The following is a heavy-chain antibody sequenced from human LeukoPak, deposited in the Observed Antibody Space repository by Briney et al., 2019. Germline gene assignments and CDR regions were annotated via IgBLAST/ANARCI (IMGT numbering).Heavy chain of an antibody. Sequence: SETLPLTCTVSGDSTSSDRYYGGWVRQPPGKGLEWIGNIYYSGSTYYNPSLKSRVTMSVDTSKNQFFLKLNSVTAADTAVYYCARGRPYSGGYHLDYWGQGTLVTVSA. CDR1: GDSTSSDRYY. CDR3: ARGRPYSGGYHLDY. D-gene: IGHD1-26*01. V-gene: IGHV4-39*02. J-gene: IGHJ4*02. CDR2: IYYSGST.